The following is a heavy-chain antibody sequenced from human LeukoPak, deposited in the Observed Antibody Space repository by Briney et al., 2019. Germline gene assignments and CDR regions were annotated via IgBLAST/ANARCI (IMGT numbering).Heavy chain of an antibody. V-gene: IGHV4-61*02. CDR2: IYTSGST. J-gene: IGHJ5*02. CDR3: ARDLGGYPA. Sequence: SETLSLTCTVSGGSISSGSYYWSWIRQPAGKGLEWIGRIYTSGSTNYNPSLKSRVTISVDTSKNQFSLKLSSVTAADTAVYYCARDLGGYPAWGQGTLVTVSS. CDR1: GGSISSGSYY. D-gene: IGHD2-15*01.